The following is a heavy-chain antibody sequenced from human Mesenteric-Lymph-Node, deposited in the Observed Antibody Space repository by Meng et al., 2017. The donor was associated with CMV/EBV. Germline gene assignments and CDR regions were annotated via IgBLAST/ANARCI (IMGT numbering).Heavy chain of an antibody. CDR3: ARAGRWFGEQYSDS. CDR1: GFNFMNHG. V-gene: IGHV3-30*02. D-gene: IGHD3-10*01. CDR2: IHFDGGLR. Sequence: GESLKISCAASGFNFMNHGMHWVRQAPGKGLEWVALIHFDGGLRYYADSVKGRFTISRDNTRNSLYLQMNSLRVEDTAVYYCARAGRWFGEQYSDSWGQGTPVTVSS. J-gene: IGHJ4*02.